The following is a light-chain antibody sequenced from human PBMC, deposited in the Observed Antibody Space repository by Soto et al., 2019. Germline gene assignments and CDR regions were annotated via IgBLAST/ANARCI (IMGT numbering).Light chain of an antibody. Sequence: EIVLTQSPATLSLSPGERATLSCRASQRVSSYLAWYQQKPGQAPRLLIYDASNSATGIPARFSGSGSGTDFTLTISSLEPEDFAVYYCQQRSNWPPAITFGQGTRLEIK. J-gene: IGKJ5*01. CDR1: QRVSSY. V-gene: IGKV3-11*01. CDR3: QQRSNWPPAIT. CDR2: DAS.